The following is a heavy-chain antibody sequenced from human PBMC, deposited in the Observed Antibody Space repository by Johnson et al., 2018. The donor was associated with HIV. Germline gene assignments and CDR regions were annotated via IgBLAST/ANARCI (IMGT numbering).Heavy chain of an antibody. J-gene: IGHJ3*02. Sequence: QVQLVESGGGVVQPGRSLRLSCAASGFTFSSYAMHWVRQAPGKGLEWVAVISYDAKNKYYADSVKGRFTISRDNSNNTLYLQMGSLRAEDMAVYYCARAPGLVEAFDIWGQGTMVTVSS. CDR3: ARAPGLVEAFDI. CDR1: GFTFSSYA. V-gene: IGHV3-30*14. CDR2: ISYDAKNK.